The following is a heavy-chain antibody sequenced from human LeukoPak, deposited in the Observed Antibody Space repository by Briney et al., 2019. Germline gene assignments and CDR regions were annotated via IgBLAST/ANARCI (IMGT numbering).Heavy chain of an antibody. Sequence: SETLSLTCTVSGGSVSSGGYYWSWIRQPPGKGLEWIGYIYYSGSTNYNPSLKSRVTISVDTSKNQFSLKLSSVNAADTAVYYCARVHYSSGWYYFDYWGQGTLVTVSS. J-gene: IGHJ4*02. D-gene: IGHD6-19*01. V-gene: IGHV4-61*08. CDR2: IYYSGST. CDR1: GGSVSSGGYY. CDR3: ARVHYSSGWYYFDY.